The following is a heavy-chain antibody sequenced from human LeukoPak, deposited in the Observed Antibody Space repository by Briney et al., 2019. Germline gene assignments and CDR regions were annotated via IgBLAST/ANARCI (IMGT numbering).Heavy chain of an antibody. V-gene: IGHV4-39*01. CDR1: GGSISSSSYY. D-gene: IGHD2-2*01. J-gene: IGHJ5*01. CDR2: IYYSGTT. Sequence: SETLSLTCTVSGGSISSSSYYWGWIRQPPGEGLEWIGRIYYSGTTYYNPSRKSRVTISVDTSKNQFSLKLSSVTAADTAVYYCARSYCSTSSCYHSWFDSWGQGTLVTVSS. CDR3: ARSYCSTSSCYHSWFDS.